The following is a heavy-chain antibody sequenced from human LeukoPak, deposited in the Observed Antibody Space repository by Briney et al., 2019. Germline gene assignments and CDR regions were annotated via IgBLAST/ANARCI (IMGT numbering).Heavy chain of an antibody. V-gene: IGHV1-69*04. CDR1: GYTFTGYY. J-gene: IGHJ4*02. CDR3: ARDTLDDGYNY. D-gene: IGHD5-24*01. CDR2: IIPILGIA. Sequence: SVKVSCKASGYTFTGYYMHWVRQAPGQGLEWMGRIIPILGIANYAQKFQGRVTITADKSTSTAYMELSSLRSEDTAVYYCARDTLDDGYNYWGQGTLVTVSS.